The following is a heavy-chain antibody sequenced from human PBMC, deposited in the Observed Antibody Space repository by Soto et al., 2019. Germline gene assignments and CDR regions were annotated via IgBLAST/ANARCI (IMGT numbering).Heavy chain of an antibody. D-gene: IGHD6-19*01. V-gene: IGHV3-64D*06. CDR1: GFIFSDYA. Sequence: GGSLRLSCSASGFIFSDYAMHWVRLTPGKGLEFVSAISNNGGSTNDAPSVWGRFTISRDNSKNTVYLEMSSLRVEDTAIYYCVKDPSRGGWYGFFLHWGQGTVVTVSS. CDR2: ISNNGGST. J-gene: IGHJ1*01. CDR3: VKDPSRGGWYGFFLH.